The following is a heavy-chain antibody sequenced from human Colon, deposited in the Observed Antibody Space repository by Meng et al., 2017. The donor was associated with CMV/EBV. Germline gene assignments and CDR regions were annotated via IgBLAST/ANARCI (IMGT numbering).Heavy chain of an antibody. CDR3: VKEYTVFGVLIFDP. CDR1: GFTFDDYG. J-gene: IGHJ5*02. Sequence: GESLKISCEASGFTFDDYGIDWVRQAPGKGLEWVSFINWDGGLTRYGDSVKGRFTISRDNAKNSVYLEMNSLRIEDTALYYCVKEYTVFGVLIFDPWGQGTPVTVSS. CDR2: INWDGGLT. D-gene: IGHD3-3*01. V-gene: IGHV3-20*04.